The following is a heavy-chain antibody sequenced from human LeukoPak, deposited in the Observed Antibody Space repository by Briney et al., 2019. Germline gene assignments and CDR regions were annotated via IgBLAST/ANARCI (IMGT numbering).Heavy chain of an antibody. D-gene: IGHD2/OR15-2a*01. CDR2: ISDIGSI. Sequence: PSETLSLTCTVSGGSISSYYWSWIRQPPGKGLEWIAYISDIGSINYNPSLKSRVTISLDTSKDQFSLKLSSVTAADTAVYYCAGHHPRNTVDFWGQGTLVTVPS. J-gene: IGHJ4*02. V-gene: IGHV4-59*08. CDR1: GGSISSYY. CDR3: AGHHPRNTVDF.